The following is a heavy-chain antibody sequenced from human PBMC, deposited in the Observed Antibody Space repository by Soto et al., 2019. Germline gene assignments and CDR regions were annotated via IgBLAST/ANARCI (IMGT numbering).Heavy chain of an antibody. V-gene: IGHV5-51*01. CDR1: GYRVSSYW. CDR3: TRQMIQPQMRYNMDV. Sequence: GESLKISCKGFGYRVSSYWIGWVSQMPGKGLEWMGIINPYDSDTRYSPSFQGQVTISADKSISTVYLQWSSLKASDTAMYFCTRQMIQPQMRYNMDVWGQGTTVTVSS. J-gene: IGHJ6*02. D-gene: IGHD1-1*01. CDR2: INPYDSDT.